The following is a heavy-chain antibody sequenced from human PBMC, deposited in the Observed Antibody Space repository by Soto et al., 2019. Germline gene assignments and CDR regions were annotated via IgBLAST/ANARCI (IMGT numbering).Heavy chain of an antibody. Sequence: EVQLVESGGGLVQPGGSLRLSCAASGFTFSSYDMHWVRQATGKGLEWVSAIGTAGDTYYPGYVKGRFTISRETAKNSWYLKMNSLTAEDTAVYDWASDPDSRGYIDYWGQGTLVTVSS. CDR1: GFTFSSYD. CDR3: ASDPDSRGYIDY. V-gene: IGHV3-13*01. CDR2: IGTAGDT. J-gene: IGHJ4*02. D-gene: IGHD3-22*01.